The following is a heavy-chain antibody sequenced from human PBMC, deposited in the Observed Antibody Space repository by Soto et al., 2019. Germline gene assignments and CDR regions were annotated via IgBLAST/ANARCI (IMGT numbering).Heavy chain of an antibody. CDR1: GYTLTELS. Sequence: GASVKVSCKVSGYTLTELSMHWVRQAPGKGLEWMGGFDPEDGETIYAQKFQGRVTMTEDTSTDTAYMELSSLRSEDTAVYYCAKDINGGNSRTPFDYWGQGTLVTVSS. V-gene: IGHV1-24*01. D-gene: IGHD2-21*02. J-gene: IGHJ4*02. CDR3: AKDINGGNSRTPFDY. CDR2: FDPEDGET.